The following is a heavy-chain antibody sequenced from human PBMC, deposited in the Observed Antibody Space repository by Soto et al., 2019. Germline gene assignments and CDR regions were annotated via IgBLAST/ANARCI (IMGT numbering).Heavy chain of an antibody. J-gene: IGHJ6*03. CDR1: GCTFSSYD. D-gene: IGHD2-15*01. Sequence: GVSLRLSCAASGCTFSSYDMHWVRQATGKGLEWVSAIGTAGDTYYPGSVKGRFTISRENAKNSLYLQMNSLRAGDTAVYYCARGVGYCSGGSCYSGPPYYYYYMDVWGKGTTVTVSS. V-gene: IGHV3-13*01. CDR2: IGTAGDT. CDR3: ARGVGYCSGGSCYSGPPYYYYYMDV.